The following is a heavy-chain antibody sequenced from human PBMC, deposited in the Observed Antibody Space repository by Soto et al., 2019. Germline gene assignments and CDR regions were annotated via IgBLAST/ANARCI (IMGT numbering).Heavy chain of an antibody. V-gene: IGHV1-69*01. CDR3: ASGYCSGGSCYSHYYYYYGMDV. CDR1: GGTFSSYA. D-gene: IGHD2-15*01. Sequence: QVQLVQSGVEVKKPGSSVKVSCKASGGTFSSYAISWVRQAPGQGLEWMGGIIPIFGTANYAQKFQGRVTITADESTSTAYMELSSLRSEDTAVYYCASGYCSGGSCYSHYYYYYGMDVWGQGTTVTVSS. CDR2: IIPIFGTA. J-gene: IGHJ6*02.